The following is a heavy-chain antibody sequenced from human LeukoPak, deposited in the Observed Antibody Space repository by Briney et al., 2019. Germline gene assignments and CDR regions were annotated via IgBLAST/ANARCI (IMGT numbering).Heavy chain of an antibody. CDR3: ARASDPWLQLT. Sequence: SETLSLTCTVSGASISSYYWNWIRQPPGKGLEWIGYIYYSGNTNYNPSLKSRVTMSVDTSKNQFSLKVTSVTAADTAVYYCARASDPWLQLTWGQGTLVTVSS. J-gene: IGHJ5*02. CDR1: GASISSYY. V-gene: IGHV4-59*12. CDR2: IYYSGNT. D-gene: IGHD5-24*01.